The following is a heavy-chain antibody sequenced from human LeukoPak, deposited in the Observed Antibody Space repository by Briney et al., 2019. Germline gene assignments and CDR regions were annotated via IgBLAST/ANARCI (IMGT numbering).Heavy chain of an antibody. J-gene: IGHJ4*02. V-gene: IGHV1-2*02. CDR3: ARGLSETGISD. CDR1: GYTFTGYY. Sequence: ASVKVSCKASGYTFTGYYLHWVRQAPGQGLEWMGWINPNSGAIDYAQNFQGRVTMARDTSITTAYMELSSLRSDDTAVYYCARGLSETGISDWGQGTLVTVSS. CDR2: INPNSGAI. D-gene: IGHD3-9*01.